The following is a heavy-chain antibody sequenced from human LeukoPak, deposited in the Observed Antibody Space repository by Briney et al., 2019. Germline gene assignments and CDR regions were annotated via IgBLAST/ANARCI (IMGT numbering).Heavy chain of an antibody. D-gene: IGHD6-6*01. Sequence: ASVKVSCKASGGTFSSYAISWVRQAPGQGLEWMGRIIPIFGTANYAQKFQGRVTITTDESTSTAYMELSSLRSEDTAVYYCASIEYSSSGGRYYHYMDVWGKGTTVTVSS. V-gene: IGHV1-69*05. CDR2: IIPIFGTA. J-gene: IGHJ6*03. CDR3: ASIEYSSSGGRYYHYMDV. CDR1: GGTFSSYA.